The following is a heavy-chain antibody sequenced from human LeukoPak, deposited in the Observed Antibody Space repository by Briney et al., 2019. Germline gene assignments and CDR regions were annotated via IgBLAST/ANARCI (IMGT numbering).Heavy chain of an antibody. Sequence: SETLSLTCAVAGFSIGGAYYWGWIRHRPGKGLQWIGHIHHSGSTYYDSSLKSRVTISLDTSKNQFSLKLTPVASAAPAVYYVVRFDANSVAVDSWGQGALVT. J-gene: IGHJ4*02. CDR2: IHHSGST. CDR3: VRFDANSVAVDS. D-gene: IGHD3-9*01. V-gene: IGHV4-38-2*01. CDR1: GFSIGGAYY.